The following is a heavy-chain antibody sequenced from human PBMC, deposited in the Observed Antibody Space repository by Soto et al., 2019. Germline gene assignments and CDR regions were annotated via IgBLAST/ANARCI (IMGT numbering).Heavy chain of an antibody. CDR1: GFTFGNAW. V-gene: IGHV3-15*07. Sequence: GGSLRLSCAASGFTFGNAWMNWVRQAPGKGLEWVGRIKSKTDGGTTDYAAPVKGRFTISRDDSKNTLYLQMNSLKTEDTAVFYFTTDPIGYYDSSGWHPVFDYWGQGTLVTVSS. D-gene: IGHD3-22*01. J-gene: IGHJ4*02. CDR2: IKSKTDGGTT. CDR3: TTDPIGYYDSSGWHPVFDY.